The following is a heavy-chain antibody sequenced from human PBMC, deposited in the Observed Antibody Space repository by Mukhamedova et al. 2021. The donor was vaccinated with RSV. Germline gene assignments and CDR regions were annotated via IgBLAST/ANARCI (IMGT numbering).Heavy chain of an antibody. CDR2: INPSGGST. D-gene: IGHD4-17*01. CDR3: ASDSYGDYAYYHYGMDV. J-gene: IGHJ6*02. V-gene: IGHV1-46*01. Sequence: GQGLEWMGIINPSGGSTSYAQKFQGRVTMTRDTSTSTVYMELSSLRSEDTAVYYCASDSYGDYAYYHYGMDVWGQGTTVTVSS.